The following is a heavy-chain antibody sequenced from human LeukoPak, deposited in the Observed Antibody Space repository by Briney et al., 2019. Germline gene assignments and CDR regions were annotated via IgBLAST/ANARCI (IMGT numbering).Heavy chain of an antibody. J-gene: IGHJ4*02. V-gene: IGHV4-59*01. CDR2: IYYSGST. Sequence: SETLSLTCTVSGGSISSYYWSWIRQPPGKGLEWIGYIYYSGSTNYTPSLKSRVTISVDTSKNQFSLKLDSVTAADTAVYYCARSGRGSSAGFDYWGQGTLVTVSS. CDR3: ARSGRGSSAGFDY. D-gene: IGHD3-10*01. CDR1: GGSISSYY.